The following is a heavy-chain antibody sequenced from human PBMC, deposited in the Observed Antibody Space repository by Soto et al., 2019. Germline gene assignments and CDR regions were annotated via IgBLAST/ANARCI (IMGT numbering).Heavy chain of an antibody. D-gene: IGHD3-10*01. CDR1: GHLFNNHW. V-gene: IGHV5-51*01. CDR3: ARGYFDSGQGYDL. Sequence: GESLKISCKGPGHLFNNHWIGWVRQTPGKGLEWMGLIFTRDSETKTSPSFQGHVSFSVDNSINTVYLQWTSLKTTDTGIYFCARGYFDSGQGYDLWGQGTLVTV. CDR2: IFTRDSET. J-gene: IGHJ5*02.